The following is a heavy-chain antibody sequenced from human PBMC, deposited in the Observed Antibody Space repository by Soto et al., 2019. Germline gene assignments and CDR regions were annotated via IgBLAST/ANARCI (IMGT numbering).Heavy chain of an antibody. Sequence: EVQLLESGGGLVQPGGSLRLSCAASGFTFSSYVMSWVRQAPGKGLEWVSAISGSGGSTYYADSVKGRFTISRDNSKNTLYLQMNSRRAEDTAVYYCATLQGTYYYGSGSYYLPYRGQGTLVTVSS. J-gene: IGHJ4*02. D-gene: IGHD3-10*01. CDR3: ATLQGTYYYGSGSYYLPY. V-gene: IGHV3-23*01. CDR1: GFTFSSYV. CDR2: ISGSGGST.